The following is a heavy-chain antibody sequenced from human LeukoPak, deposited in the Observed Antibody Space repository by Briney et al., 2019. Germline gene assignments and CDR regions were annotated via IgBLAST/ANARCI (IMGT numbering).Heavy chain of an antibody. CDR1: AYTFTGYY. CDR3: ARRSRNGLDAFDI. V-gene: IGHV1-2*02. CDR2: IDPNNGDT. Sequence: EASVKVSCKASAYTFTGYYLHWVRQAPGQGPEWVGWIDPNNGDTEYAQEFQGRVTMTRVRSISTAYMELSRLTSDETAVYYCARRSRNGLDAFDIWGQGTMVTVSS. D-gene: IGHD2-8*01. J-gene: IGHJ3*02.